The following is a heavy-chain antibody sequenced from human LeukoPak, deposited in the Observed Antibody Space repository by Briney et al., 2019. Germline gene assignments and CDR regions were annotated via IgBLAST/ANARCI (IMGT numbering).Heavy chain of an antibody. CDR3: ARAVVGMVTSYYYMDV. D-gene: IGHD5-18*01. V-gene: IGHV4-59*01. CDR2: IYYSGST. Sequence: WETLSLTCTVSGGSISSYYWSWIRQPPGKGLGWIGYIYYSGSTNYNPSLKSRVTISVDTSKNQFSLKLSSVTAADTAVYYCARAVVGMVTSYYYMDVWGKGTTVTVSS. CDR1: GGSISSYY. J-gene: IGHJ6*03.